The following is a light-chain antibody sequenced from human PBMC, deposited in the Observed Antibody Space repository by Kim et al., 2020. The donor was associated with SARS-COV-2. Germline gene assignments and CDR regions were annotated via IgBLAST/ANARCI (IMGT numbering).Light chain of an antibody. CDR2: TAS. J-gene: IGKJ4*01. CDR1: QGISTW. V-gene: IGKV1-12*01. CDR3: QQTDSFPLT. Sequence: PSVGDRVTITCRASQGISTWLAWYQQKPGKALKLLIHTASTLQSGVSSRFSGSGSGTDFTLTISSLQPEDSATYYCQQTDSFPLTFGGGTKVDIK.